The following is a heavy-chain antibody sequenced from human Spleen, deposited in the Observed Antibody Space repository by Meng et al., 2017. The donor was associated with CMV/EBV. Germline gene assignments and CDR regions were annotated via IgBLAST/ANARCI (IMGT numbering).Heavy chain of an antibody. V-gene: IGHV4-59*01. Sequence: SETLSLTCTVSGGSISDYYWSWIRQPPGKGLEWIGYIYYNGSTNYNPSLKSRVTISVDTSKNQFSLKLNSVTAADTAAYYCARDRAYSSSPTKYYYYYGMDVWGQGTTVTVSS. CDR2: IYYNGST. CDR1: GGSISDYY. CDR3: ARDRAYSSSPTKYYYYYGMDV. J-gene: IGHJ6*02. D-gene: IGHD6-13*01.